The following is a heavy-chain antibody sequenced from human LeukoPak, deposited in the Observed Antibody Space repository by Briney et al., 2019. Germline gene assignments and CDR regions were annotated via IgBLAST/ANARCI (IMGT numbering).Heavy chain of an antibody. CDR2: INHSGST. CDR1: GGSFSGYY. V-gene: IGHV4-34*01. CDR3: ARKQQLVRYYYYGMDV. J-gene: IGHJ6*02. Sequence: SETLSLTCAVYGGSFSGYYWSWIRQPPGKGLEWIGEINHSGSTNYNPSLKTRVTISVDTSKNQFSLKLSSVTAADTAVYYCARKQQLVRYYYYGMDVWGQGTTVTVSS. D-gene: IGHD6-13*01.